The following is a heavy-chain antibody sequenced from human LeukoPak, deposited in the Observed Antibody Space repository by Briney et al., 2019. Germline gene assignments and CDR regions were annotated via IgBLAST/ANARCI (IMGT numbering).Heavy chain of an antibody. V-gene: IGHV4-4*07. D-gene: IGHD3-3*01. J-gene: IGHJ6*04. Sequence: SETLSLTCTVSGGSISSYYWSWIRQPAGKGLEWIGRIYISGSGSTNYNPSLKSRVTMSVDTSKNQFSLKLSSVTAADTAVYYCAREPIRSGPLDVWGKGTTVTVSS. CDR3: AREPIRSGPLDV. CDR1: GGSISSYY. CDR2: IYISGSGST.